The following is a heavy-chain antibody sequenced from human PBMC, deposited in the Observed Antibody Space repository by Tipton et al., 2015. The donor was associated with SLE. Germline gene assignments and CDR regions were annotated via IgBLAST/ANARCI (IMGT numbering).Heavy chain of an antibody. CDR1: SSSSYY. J-gene: IGHJ4*02. V-gene: IGHV3-7*01. CDR2: IKQDGSEK. Sequence: SSSSYYWGWIRQPPGKGLEWVANIKQDGSEKYYVDSVKGRFTISRDNAKNSLYLQMNSLRVEDTAVYYCARGFAGFDYWGQGTLVTVSS. CDR3: ARGFAGFDY. D-gene: IGHD3-3*01.